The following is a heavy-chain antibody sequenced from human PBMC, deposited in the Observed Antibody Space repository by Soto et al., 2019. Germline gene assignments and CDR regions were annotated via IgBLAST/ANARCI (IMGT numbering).Heavy chain of an antibody. D-gene: IGHD3-16*01. J-gene: IGHJ5*02. CDR2: IYYTGTT. CDR1: GASIISYY. V-gene: IGHV4-59*01. Sequence: SETLSLTCSVSGASIISYYWSWIRQPPGKGLEWIGYIYYTGTTNYNPSLKSRVTMSLDTSKNQFSLKLSSVTAADTAVYYCARAPYYDYVWGEHWFDPWGQGTLVTVSS. CDR3: ARAPYYDYVWGEHWFDP.